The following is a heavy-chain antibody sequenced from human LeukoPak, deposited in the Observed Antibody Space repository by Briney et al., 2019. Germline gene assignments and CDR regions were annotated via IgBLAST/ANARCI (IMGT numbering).Heavy chain of an antibody. CDR2: IKQDGSDK. CDR1: GFTLPTYW. V-gene: IGHV3-7*02. CDR3: ARSQLLPYDVFDF. J-gene: IGHJ3*01. D-gene: IGHD4-11*01. Sequence: GGFLRLSCAASGFTLPTYWMYWVRQAPGKGLEWVANIKQDGSDKNYVDSVRGRFTISRDNAQNSLYLQMNSLRAEDTAIYYCARSQLLPYDVFDFWGQGTMVTVSS.